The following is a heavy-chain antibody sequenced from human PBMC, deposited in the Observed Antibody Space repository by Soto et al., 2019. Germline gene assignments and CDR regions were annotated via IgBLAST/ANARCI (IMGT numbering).Heavy chain of an antibody. J-gene: IGHJ4*02. CDR1: GGSISSLY. Sequence: QVLLQESGPGLVKPSETLSLTCTVSGGSISSLYWAWIRQPAGKGLEWIGRIFPSGDSNHNPSLTSRVSMSLDTPKNQFSLTVTSVTAADTAVYYCARASRCKSEYECFAWLDFWGQGILVTVSS. CDR3: ARASRCKSEYECFAWLDF. D-gene: IGHD6-6*01. V-gene: IGHV4-4*07. CDR2: IFPSGDS.